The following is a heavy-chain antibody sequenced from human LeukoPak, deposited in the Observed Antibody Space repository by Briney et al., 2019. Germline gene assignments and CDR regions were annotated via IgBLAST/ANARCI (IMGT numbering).Heavy chain of an antibody. Sequence: ASVKVSCKASGYTFTSYGISWVRQAPGQGLEWMGWISAYNGNTNYAQKLQGRVTMTTDTSTSTAHMELRSLRSDDTAVYYCARERDEGYSYGYYYGMDVWGQGTTVTVSS. CDR1: GYTFTSYG. V-gene: IGHV1-18*01. J-gene: IGHJ6*02. CDR3: ARERDEGYSYGYYYGMDV. D-gene: IGHD5-18*01. CDR2: ISAYNGNT.